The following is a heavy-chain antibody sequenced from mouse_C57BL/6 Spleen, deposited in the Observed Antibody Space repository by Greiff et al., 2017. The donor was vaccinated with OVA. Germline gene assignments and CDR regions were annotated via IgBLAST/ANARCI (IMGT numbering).Heavy chain of an antibody. J-gene: IGHJ4*01. CDR1: GYTFTSYW. V-gene: IGHV1-55*01. Sequence: VQLQQPGAELVKPGASVKMSCKASGYTFTSYWITWVKQRPGQGLEWIGDIYPGSGSTNYNEKFKSKATLTVDTSSSTAYMQLSSLTSEDSAVYYCAREGSNYVGAMDYWGQGTSVTVSS. D-gene: IGHD2-5*01. CDR2: IYPGSGST. CDR3: AREGSNYVGAMDY.